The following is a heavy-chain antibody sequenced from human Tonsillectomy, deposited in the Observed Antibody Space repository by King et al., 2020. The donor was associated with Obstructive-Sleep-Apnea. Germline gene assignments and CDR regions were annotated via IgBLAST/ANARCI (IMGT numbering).Heavy chain of an antibody. J-gene: IGHJ5*01. CDR1: GFTFSSYW. CDR3: ARDKAYYVSSTGSRFDS. Sequence: VQLVESGGGLVHPGGSLRLSCAASGFTFSSYWMSWVRQAPGKGLEWVGNIKEDGSEVYYVDAVHGRFTISRDNARNSVYLQMNSLRAEDTAFYYCARDKAYYVSSTGSRFDSWGQGSLVTVSS. D-gene: IGHD3-16*01. CDR2: IKEDGSEV. V-gene: IGHV3-7*01.